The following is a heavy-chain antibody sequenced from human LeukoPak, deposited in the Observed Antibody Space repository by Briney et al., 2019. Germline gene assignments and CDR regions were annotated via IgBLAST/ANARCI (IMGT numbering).Heavy chain of an antibody. D-gene: IGHD6-19*01. Sequence: GGSLRLSCAASGFTFSSYAMSWVRQAPGKGLEWVSAISGSGGRIYYADSVKGRYTISRDNSKNTLYLQMNCLRAEDTAVYYCAKTYSSGWTYPNYYMDVWGKGTTVTVSS. V-gene: IGHV3-23*01. CDR1: GFTFSSYA. CDR2: ISGSGGRI. J-gene: IGHJ6*03. CDR3: AKTYSSGWTYPNYYMDV.